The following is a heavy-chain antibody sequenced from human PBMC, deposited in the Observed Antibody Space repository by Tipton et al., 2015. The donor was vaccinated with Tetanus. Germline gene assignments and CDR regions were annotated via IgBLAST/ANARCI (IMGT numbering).Heavy chain of an antibody. D-gene: IGHD3-3*01. Sequence: QLVQSGAEVKKPGASVKVSCKTSGYTFTSYDINWVRQATGQGLEWMGWMKPNSGSTGYAQKFRGRVTMTRDTSINTAYMELSDLRSEDTAVYYCARGIYGVLPNPCDALDFWGQGTRVTVSS. CDR2: MKPNSGST. CDR3: ARGIYGVLPNPCDALDF. CDR1: GYTFTSYD. J-gene: IGHJ3*01. V-gene: IGHV1-8*01.